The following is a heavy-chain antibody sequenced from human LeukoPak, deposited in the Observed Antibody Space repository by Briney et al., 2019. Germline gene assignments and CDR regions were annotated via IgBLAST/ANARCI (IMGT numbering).Heavy chain of an antibody. CDR3: ARKTGSGLFILP. V-gene: IGHV4-39*07. J-gene: IGHJ4*02. CDR1: GASINSGNRY. CDR2: VTYRGSA. Sequence: PSETLSLTCTVSGASINSGNRYWGWIRQPPGKGLEWIGSVTYRGSANINPSLKNRISISADTSRSHLSLKLTSLTSADTGVYYCARKTGSGLFILPGGQGTLVTVSS. D-gene: IGHD3/OR15-3a*01.